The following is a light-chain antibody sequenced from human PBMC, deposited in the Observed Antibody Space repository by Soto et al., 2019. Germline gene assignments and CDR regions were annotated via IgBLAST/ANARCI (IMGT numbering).Light chain of an antibody. V-gene: IGLV1-44*01. CDR2: SND. CDR1: SSNIGTNT. CDR3: EAWDGSLNVVL. Sequence: QSVLTQPPSASGTPGQRVTISCSGSSSNIGTNTVNWYQHLPGSAPKLLIYSNDQRPSGVPARFSGSKSGTSASLAISGLRPDDEADYYCEAWDGSLNVVLIGGGTKLTVL. J-gene: IGLJ2*01.